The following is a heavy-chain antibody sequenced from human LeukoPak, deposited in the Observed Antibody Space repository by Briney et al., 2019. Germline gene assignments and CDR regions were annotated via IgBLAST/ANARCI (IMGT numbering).Heavy chain of an antibody. CDR2: IYYSGST. Sequence: PSETLSLTCTVSGGSISSYYWSWIRQPPGKGLEWIGYIYYSGSTNYNPSLKSRVTISVDTSKNQFSLKLSSVTAADTAVYYCARVSGYSGYEAVDYWGQGTLVTVSS. V-gene: IGHV4-59*01. J-gene: IGHJ4*02. CDR3: ARVSGYSGYEAVDY. D-gene: IGHD5-12*01. CDR1: GGSISSYY.